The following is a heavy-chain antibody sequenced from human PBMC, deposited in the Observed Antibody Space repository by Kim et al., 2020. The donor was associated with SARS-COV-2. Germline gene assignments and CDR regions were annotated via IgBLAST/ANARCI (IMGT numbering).Heavy chain of an antibody. CDR2: INPNNHRT. D-gene: IGHD3-10*01. J-gene: IGHJ5*02. Sequence: ASVKVSCKASGYTLSDYIMHWVRQAPGQGPEWMGWINPNNHRTKYAQKFQGRVTMTRDTSINTAYMEMHSLRSDYTAVYFCARGGEGSGTYYNVWFDPWG. CDR3: ARGGEGSGTYYNVWFDP. CDR1: GYTLSDYI. V-gene: IGHV1-2*02.